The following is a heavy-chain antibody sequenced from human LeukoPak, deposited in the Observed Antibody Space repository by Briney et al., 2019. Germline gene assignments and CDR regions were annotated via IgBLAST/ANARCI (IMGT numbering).Heavy chain of an antibody. CDR1: GFTFDDYA. Sequence: PGGSLRLSCAASGFTFDDYAMHWVRQAPGKGLEWVSGISWNSDTIDYADSVKGRFTISRDNARNSLYLQMSSLRPEDTALYFCSKENYGDSYDAFDIWGQGTMVTVSS. CDR3: SKENYGDSYDAFDI. V-gene: IGHV3-9*01. J-gene: IGHJ3*02. D-gene: IGHD4-17*01. CDR2: ISWNSDTI.